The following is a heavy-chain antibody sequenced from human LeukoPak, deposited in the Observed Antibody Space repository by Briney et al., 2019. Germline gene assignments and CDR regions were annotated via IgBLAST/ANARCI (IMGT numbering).Heavy chain of an antibody. Sequence: SETLSLTCAVYGGSFSGYYWSWLRQPPGKGLEWIGEINHSGSTNYNPSLKSRVTISVDTSKNQFSLKLSSVTAADTAVYYCARGMWYQLPSYWGQGTLVTVSS. J-gene: IGHJ4*02. V-gene: IGHV4-34*01. D-gene: IGHD2-2*01. CDR3: ARGMWYQLPSY. CDR1: GGSFSGYY. CDR2: INHSGST.